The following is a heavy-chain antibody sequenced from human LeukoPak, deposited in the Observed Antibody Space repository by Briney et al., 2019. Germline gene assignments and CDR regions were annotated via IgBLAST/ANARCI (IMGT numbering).Heavy chain of an antibody. J-gene: IGHJ4*02. D-gene: IGHD4-11*01. V-gene: IGHV3-21*01. CDR3: ASTVTTLFDY. CDR1: GFIFSSYW. Sequence: GGSLRLSCAASGFIFSSYWMSWVRQAPGKGLEWVSSISSSSSYIYYADSVKGRFTISRDNAKNSLYLQMNSLRAEDTAVYYCASTVTTLFDYWGQGTLVTVSS. CDR2: ISSSSSYI.